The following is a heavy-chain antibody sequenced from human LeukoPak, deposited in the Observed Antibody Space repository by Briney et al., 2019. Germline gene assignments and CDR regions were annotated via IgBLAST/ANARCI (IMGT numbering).Heavy chain of an antibody. V-gene: IGHV3-48*03. D-gene: IGHD4-17*01. J-gene: IGHJ4*02. CDR1: RFTFSSYE. CDR3: ARDYGDEYYFDY. CDR2: ISSSGSTI. Sequence: PGGSLRLSCAASRFTFSSYEMNWVRQAPGKGLEWVSYISSSGSTIYYADSVKGRFTISRDNAKNSLFLQMNSLRAEDTALYYCARDYGDEYYFDYWGQGTLVTVSS.